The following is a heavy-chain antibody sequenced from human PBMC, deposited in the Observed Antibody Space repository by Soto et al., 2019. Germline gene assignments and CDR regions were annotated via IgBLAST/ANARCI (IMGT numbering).Heavy chain of an antibody. CDR1: GFTFRSYV. CDR2: TSYDGRDK. Sequence: QVQLVESGGGVVQPGTSLRVSCVGSGFTFRSYVIHWFRQAPGKGLEWVALTSYDGRDKYYGDSVRGRFTISRDNSRNTVDLQMDSLRLEDTALYYCARWGTTGGLDVWGQGTLVSVSS. V-gene: IGHV3-30*19. J-gene: IGHJ1*01. CDR3: ARWGTTGGLDV. D-gene: IGHD3-16*01.